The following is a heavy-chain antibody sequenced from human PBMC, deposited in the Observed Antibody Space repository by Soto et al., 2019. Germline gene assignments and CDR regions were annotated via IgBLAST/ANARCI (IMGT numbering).Heavy chain of an antibody. CDR3: ARERMTTPAVFRY. CDR1: GFTFSSYW. V-gene: IGHV3-74*01. CDR2: INSDGSST. J-gene: IGHJ4*02. D-gene: IGHD4-17*01. Sequence: GGSLRLSCAASGFTFSSYWMHWVRQAPGKGLVWVSRINSDGSSTSYADSVKGRFTISRDNAKNTLYLQMNSLRAEDTAVYYCARERMTTPAVFRYWDQGTLVTVSS.